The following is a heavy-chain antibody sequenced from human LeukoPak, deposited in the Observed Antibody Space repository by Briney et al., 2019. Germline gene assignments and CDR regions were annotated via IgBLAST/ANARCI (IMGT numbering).Heavy chain of an antibody. J-gene: IGHJ4*02. D-gene: IGHD3-16*01. CDR3: ARVGGPTPGHYYFDY. CDR1: GYTFTGYY. CDR2: INPNSGDT. V-gene: IGHV1-2*02. Sequence: GASVKVSCKASGYTFTGYYMHWVRQAPGQGLEWMGWINPNSGDTNYAQKFQGKVTMTRDTSINTAYMELSSLISDDTAVYYCARVGGPTPGHYYFDYWGQGTLVTVSS.